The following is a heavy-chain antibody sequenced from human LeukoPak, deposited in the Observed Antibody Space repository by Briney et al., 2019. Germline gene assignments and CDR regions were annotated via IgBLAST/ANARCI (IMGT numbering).Heavy chain of an antibody. D-gene: IGHD2-2*01. Sequence: ASETLSLTCAVYGGSFSGYYWSWIRQPPGKALEWIGEINHSGSTNYNPSLKSRVTISVDTSKNQFSLKLSSVTAADTAVYYCARGRHIVVVPAAPHGYFQHWGQGTLVTVSS. CDR1: GGSFSGYY. CDR2: INHSGST. J-gene: IGHJ1*01. CDR3: ARGRHIVVVPAAPHGYFQH. V-gene: IGHV4-34*01.